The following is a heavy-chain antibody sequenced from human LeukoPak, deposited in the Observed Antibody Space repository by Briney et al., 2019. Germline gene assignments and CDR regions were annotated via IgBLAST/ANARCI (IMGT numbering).Heavy chain of an antibody. Sequence: ASVKVPCKASGYTFTSYEINWVRQATGQGLEWMGWMNPNSGNTGYAQKFQGRVTMTRNTSISTAYMELSSLRSEDTAVYYCARGFEYSYGYLDYWGQGTLVTVSS. J-gene: IGHJ4*02. CDR2: MNPNSGNT. V-gene: IGHV1-8*01. CDR1: GYTFTSYE. D-gene: IGHD5-18*01. CDR3: ARGFEYSYGYLDY.